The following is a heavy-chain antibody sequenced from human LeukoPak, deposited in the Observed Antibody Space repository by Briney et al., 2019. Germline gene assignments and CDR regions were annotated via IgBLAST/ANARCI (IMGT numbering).Heavy chain of an antibody. CDR3: ATEYYYYYYIDV. CDR1: GFTFSDYY. V-gene: IGHV3-7*04. CDR2: IKQDGSEK. J-gene: IGHJ6*03. Sequence: PGGSLRLSCAASGFTFSDYYMSWVRQAPGKGLEWVANIKQDGSEKYYVDSVKGRFTISRDNAKNSLYLQMNSLRAEDTAVYYCATEYYYYYYIDVWGKGTTVTVSS.